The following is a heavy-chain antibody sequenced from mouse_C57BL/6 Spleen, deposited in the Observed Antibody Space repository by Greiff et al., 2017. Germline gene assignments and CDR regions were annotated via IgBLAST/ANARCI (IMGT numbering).Heavy chain of an antibody. CDR3: ARGLTRSYYAMDY. CDR1: GFNIKDYY. J-gene: IGHJ4*01. D-gene: IGHD1-1*01. V-gene: IGHV14-2*01. Sequence: EVQLQQSGAELVKPGASVKLSCTASGFNIKDYYMHWVKQRTEQGLEWIGRIDPEDGETKYAPKFPGKATITADTSSNTAYLQLSSLTSEDTAVXYCARGLTRSYYAMDYWGQGTSVTVSS. CDR2: IDPEDGET.